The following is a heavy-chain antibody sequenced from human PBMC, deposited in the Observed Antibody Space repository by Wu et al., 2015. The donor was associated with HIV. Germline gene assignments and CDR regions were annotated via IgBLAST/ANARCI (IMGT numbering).Heavy chain of an antibody. CDR2: INPLFGTT. CDR1: GDGFTSYA. J-gene: IGHJ4*02. CDR3: ARGLRDILTGYYSAFDY. Sequence: QVQLIQFGAEVKKPGSSVKVSCKASGDGFTSYAVSWVRQAPGQGLEWMGGINPLFGTTKHTQKFQDRVTFSTDELKTTAYMELRSLRYEDTAVYYCARGLRDILTGYYSAFDYWGQGTLVIISS. V-gene: IGHV1-69*05. D-gene: IGHD3-9*01.